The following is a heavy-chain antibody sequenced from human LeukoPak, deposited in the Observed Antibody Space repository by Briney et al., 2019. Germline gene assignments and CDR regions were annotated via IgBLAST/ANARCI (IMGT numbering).Heavy chain of an antibody. CDR2: ISGSDSST. Sequence: GGSLRLSCAASGLSFSSSAMGWVRQAPGKGLEWLSTISGSDSSTYYADSVKGRFTISRDNSKNTVYLEMNSLRAEDTAVYYCARAYSRESGYDFVFENWGQGTLVSVSS. CDR3: ARAYSRESGYDFVFEN. J-gene: IGHJ4*02. CDR1: GLSFSSSA. V-gene: IGHV3-23*01. D-gene: IGHD5-12*01.